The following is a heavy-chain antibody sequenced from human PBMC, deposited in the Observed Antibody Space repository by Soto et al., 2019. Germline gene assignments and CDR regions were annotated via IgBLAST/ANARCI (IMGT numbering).Heavy chain of an antibody. Sequence: QVQLQESGPGLVKPSETLSLTCTVSGGSVSSGSYYWSWIRQPPGKGLEWIGYIYYSGSTNYNPSLKSRDTISVDTSKNQFSLKLSSVTAADTAVYYCARETVWFGELLSTYYFDYWGQGTLVTVSS. CDR2: IYYSGST. J-gene: IGHJ4*02. D-gene: IGHD3-10*01. CDR3: ARETVWFGELLSTYYFDY. CDR1: GGSVSSGSYY. V-gene: IGHV4-61*01.